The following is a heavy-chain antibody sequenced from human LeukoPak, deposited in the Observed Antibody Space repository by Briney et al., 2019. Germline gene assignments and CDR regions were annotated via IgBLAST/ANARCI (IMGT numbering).Heavy chain of an antibody. D-gene: IGHD5-18*01. V-gene: IGHV3-7*04. CDR1: AFTFSTYW. CDR2: IKQDGSEK. CDR3: ARARFSYGHYYFDY. Sequence: GGSLRLSCAASAFTFSTYWMSWVRQAPGKGLEWVANIKQDGSEKYYVDSVKGRFTISRDNAKDSVYLQMNSLRAEDTAVYYCARARFSYGHYYFDYWGQGTLVTVSS. J-gene: IGHJ4*02.